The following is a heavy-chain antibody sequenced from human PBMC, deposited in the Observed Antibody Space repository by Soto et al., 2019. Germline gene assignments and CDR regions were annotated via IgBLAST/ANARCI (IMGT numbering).Heavy chain of an antibody. CDR1: GDSISSSRYY. Sequence: SETLFLTCTVSGDSISSSRYYWGWVRQPPGKGLEWIGSTYYRGSTYYSPSLKSRVTISVDTSKNQFSLKLSSVTAADTAVYYCARHLHPTTGYCPSTSCYHFDYWGQGTLVTVSS. CDR3: ARHLHPTTGYCPSTSCYHFDY. D-gene: IGHD2-2*01. CDR2: TYYRGST. V-gene: IGHV4-39*01. J-gene: IGHJ4*02.